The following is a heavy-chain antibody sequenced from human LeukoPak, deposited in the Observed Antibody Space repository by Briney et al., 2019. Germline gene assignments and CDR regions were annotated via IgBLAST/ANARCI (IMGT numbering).Heavy chain of an antibody. D-gene: IGHD3-22*01. J-gene: IGHJ3*02. CDR1: GFTFSSYR. CDR2: ISSSSSYI. V-gene: IGHV3-21*01. CDR3: ARDLSVYYDSSGYWGAFDI. Sequence: GGSLRLSCAASGFTFSSYRMSWVRQAPGKGLEWVSSISSSSSYIYYADSVKGRFTISRDNAKNSLYLQMNSLRAEDTAVYYCARDLSVYYDSSGYWGAFDIWGQGTMVTVSS.